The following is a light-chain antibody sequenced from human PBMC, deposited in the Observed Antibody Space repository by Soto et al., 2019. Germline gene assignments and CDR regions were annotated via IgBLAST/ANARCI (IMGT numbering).Light chain of an antibody. CDR2: DAS. J-gene: IGKJ5*01. CDR1: QSFSSH. Sequence: EIVLTQSPATLSLSPGERATLSCRASQSFSSHLAWYQQKPGQAPRLPIYDASKRATGIPARFSGRGSGTDFTLTISSLEPEDFAVYYCQQRSNWPPVITFGQGTRLEIK. V-gene: IGKV3-11*01. CDR3: QQRSNWPPVIT.